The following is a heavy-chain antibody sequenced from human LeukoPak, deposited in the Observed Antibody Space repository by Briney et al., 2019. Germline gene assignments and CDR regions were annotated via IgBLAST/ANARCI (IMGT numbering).Heavy chain of an antibody. CDR3: AKDLSTGIAAGH. CDR1: GFTFSNYG. V-gene: IGHV3-30*02. J-gene: IGHJ4*02. D-gene: IGHD6-13*01. Sequence: GGSLRLSCAASGFTFSNYGMHWVRQAPGKGLEWVTFIRYDESHKYYADSVKGRFTISRDNSKNTLYLQMNSLRAEDTAVYYCAKDLSTGIAAGHWGQGTLVTVSS. CDR2: IRYDESHK.